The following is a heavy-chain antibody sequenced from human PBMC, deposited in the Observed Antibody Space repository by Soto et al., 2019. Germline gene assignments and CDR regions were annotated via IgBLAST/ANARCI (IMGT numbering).Heavy chain of an antibody. J-gene: IGHJ4*02. D-gene: IGHD3-10*01. V-gene: IGHV3-74*01. CDR1: GFTFSNYW. Sequence: EVQLVESGGGPAQFGGSLRLSCAASGFTFSNYWMHWVRQVPGKGLVWVSRIKGDETSTGYADSVKGRFTSFRDNVKNSLYLQMNSLRGGDTAVYYCGRGVRGYYGFDYWGQGTLVTVSS. CDR3: GRGVRGYYGFDY. CDR2: IKGDETST.